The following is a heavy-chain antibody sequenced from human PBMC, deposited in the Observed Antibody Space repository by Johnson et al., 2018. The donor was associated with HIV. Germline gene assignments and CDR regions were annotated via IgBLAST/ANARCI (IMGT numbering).Heavy chain of an antibody. J-gene: IGHJ3*02. CDR1: GFTFDDYA. CDR3: AKDIVVVQAATPSAFDI. CDR2: ISWNSGSI. D-gene: IGHD2-2*01. V-gene: IGHV3-9*01. Sequence: VQLVESGGGLVQPGRSLRLSCAASGFTFDDYAMHWVRQAPGKGLEWVSGISWNSGSIGYADSVKGRFTISRDNAKNSLYLQMNSLRAEDTALYYCAKDIVVVQAATPSAFDIWGQGTMVTVSS.